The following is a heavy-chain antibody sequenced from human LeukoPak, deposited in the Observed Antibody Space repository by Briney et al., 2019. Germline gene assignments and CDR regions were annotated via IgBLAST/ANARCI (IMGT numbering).Heavy chain of an antibody. CDR2: IYTSGST. CDR1: GGSISYFY. V-gene: IGHV4-4*07. D-gene: IGHD6-13*01. Sequence: PSETLSLTCTVSGGSISYFYWSWIRQPAGKGLEWIGRIYTSGSTNYNPSLKSRVTMSVDTSKKQFSLKLSSVTAADTAVYYCARAVMRQQLVYYYYYMDVWGKGTTVTISS. J-gene: IGHJ6*03. CDR3: ARAVMRQQLVYYYYYMDV.